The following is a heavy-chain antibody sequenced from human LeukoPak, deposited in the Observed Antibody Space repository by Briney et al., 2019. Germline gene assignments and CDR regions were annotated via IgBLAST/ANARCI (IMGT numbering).Heavy chain of an antibody. V-gene: IGHV1-2*02. J-gene: IGHJ4*02. Sequence: ASVKVSCKASGYTFTGHYMHWVRQAPGQGLEWMGWINPNSGGTKTAQTFQGRVTMTRDTSISTAYMELSRLRSDDTAVYFCARSVVAGSGNFDYWGQGTLVTVPS. CDR2: INPNSGGT. CDR3: ARSVVAGSGNFDY. CDR1: GYTFTGHY. D-gene: IGHD6-19*01.